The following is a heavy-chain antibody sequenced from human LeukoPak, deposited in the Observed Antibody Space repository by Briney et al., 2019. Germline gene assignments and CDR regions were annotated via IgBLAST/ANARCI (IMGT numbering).Heavy chain of an antibody. V-gene: IGHV4-34*01. J-gene: IGHJ4*02. CDR2: IYASGTT. CDR1: GDSLNSYY. Sequence: SETLSLTCAVYGDSLNSYYWSSVRQPPGEGLEWIGEIYASGTTKYNPSLKSRVAISMVPSKQQFSLRLSSVTAADTAVYYCARGAWATRLASWGRGTPVIVSS. CDR3: ARGAWATRLAS. D-gene: IGHD2-15*01.